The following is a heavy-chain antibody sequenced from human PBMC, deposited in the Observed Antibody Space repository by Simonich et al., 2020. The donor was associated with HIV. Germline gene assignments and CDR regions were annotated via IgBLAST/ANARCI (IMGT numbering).Heavy chain of an antibody. CDR2: INHSEST. J-gene: IGHJ4*02. CDR1: GGSFSAYY. D-gene: IGHD3-10*01. Sequence: QVQLQQWGAGLLKPSETLSLTCAVYGGSFSAYYWSWVRQPPGKGLEWIGEINHSESTNYNPSLKSRVNISVDTSKNQFSLKLSSVTAADTAVYYCARVQYYGSGSPFFDYWGQGTLVTVSS. V-gene: IGHV4-34*01. CDR3: ARVQYYGSGSPFFDY.